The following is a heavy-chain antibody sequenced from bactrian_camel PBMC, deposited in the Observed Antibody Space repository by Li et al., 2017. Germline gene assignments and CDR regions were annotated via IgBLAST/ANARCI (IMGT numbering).Heavy chain of an antibody. CDR1: GDVYC. CDR2: INIQRGRT. J-gene: IGHJ4*01. CDR3: AADRGGSAGYCYLYRLWEYTD. D-gene: IGHD3*01. V-gene: IGHV3S53*01. Sequence: VQLVESGGGSVQTGGTLRLSCEASGDVYCMSWFRQGSGNKREGVASINIQRGRTYYSDPVKGRFTIAQDNAKNTVYLQMSSLNPEDTAMYYCAADRGGSAGYCYLYRLWEYTDWGQGTQVTVS.